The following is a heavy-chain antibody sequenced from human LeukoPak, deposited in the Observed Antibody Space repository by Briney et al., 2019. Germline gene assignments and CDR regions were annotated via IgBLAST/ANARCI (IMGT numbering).Heavy chain of an antibody. CDR1: GGSISSYY. J-gene: IGHJ4*02. Sequence: SETLSLTCTVSGGSISSYYWSWIRQPPGKGLEWIGSIYYSGSTYYNPSLKSRVTISVDTSKNQFSLKLSSVTAADTAVYYCARHIRRFGATYYFDYWGQGTLVTVSS. CDR2: IYYSGST. V-gene: IGHV4-59*05. D-gene: IGHD3-10*01. CDR3: ARHIRRFGATYYFDY.